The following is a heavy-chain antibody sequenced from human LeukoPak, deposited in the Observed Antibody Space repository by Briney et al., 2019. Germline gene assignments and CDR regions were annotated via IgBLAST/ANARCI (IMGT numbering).Heavy chain of an antibody. V-gene: IGHV5-51*01. CDR1: GYSFINYW. CDR2: VYPGDSDT. D-gene: IGHD3-22*01. CDR3: ARGRSGSNFDY. J-gene: IGHJ4*02. Sequence: GESLKISCKVSGYSFINYWIGGVRQMPGKGLEWMGIVYPGDSDTRYSPSFQGQVTISADKSITTAYLQWSSLKASDTAMYYCARGRSGSNFDYWGQGTLVTVSS.